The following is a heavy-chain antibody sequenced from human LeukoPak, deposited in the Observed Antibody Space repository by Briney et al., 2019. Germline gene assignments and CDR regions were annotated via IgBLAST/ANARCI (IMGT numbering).Heavy chain of an antibody. D-gene: IGHD3-9*01. CDR1: GYSFTSYW. V-gene: IGHV5-51*01. Sequence: GESLKISCKGSGYSFTSYWIGWVRQMPGKGLEWMGIIYPGDSDTRYSPSFQGQVTISADKSISTAYLQWSSLKASDTAMYYCARPKSYYDILTGSYNPYYFDYWGQGTLVTVSS. CDR3: ARPKSYYDILTGSYNPYYFDY. J-gene: IGHJ4*02. CDR2: IYPGDSDT.